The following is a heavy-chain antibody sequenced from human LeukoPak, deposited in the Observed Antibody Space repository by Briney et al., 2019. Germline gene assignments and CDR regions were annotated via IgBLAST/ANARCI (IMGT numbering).Heavy chain of an antibody. J-gene: IGHJ4*02. CDR2: INHNGNMN. CDR3: AKDMVPLTVAGFDY. V-gene: IGHV3-7*03. D-gene: IGHD6-19*01. Sequence: PGGSLRLSCAASGFTYSSYWMNWARQAPGEGLGWVASINHNGNMNYYVDSVKGRFTISRDNAKNSLYLQMSSLRAEDTALYYCAKDMVPLTVAGFDYWGQGTLVTVSS. CDR1: GFTYSSYW.